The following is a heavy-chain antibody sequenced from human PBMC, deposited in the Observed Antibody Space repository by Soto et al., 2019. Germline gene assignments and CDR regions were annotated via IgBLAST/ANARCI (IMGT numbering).Heavy chain of an antibody. CDR1: GYTFTSYY. J-gene: IGHJ6*02. D-gene: IGHD6-13*01. Sequence: QVQLVQSGAEVKKPGASVKVSCKASGYTFTSYYMHWVRQAPGQGLEWMGIINPSGGSTSYAQKLQGRVTRTRDTSTSTVYMQLSSLRSEDTAVYYCARNVAAAGTYYYYYGMDVWGQGTTVTVSS. CDR3: ARNVAAAGTYYYYYGMDV. CDR2: INPSGGST. V-gene: IGHV1-46*01.